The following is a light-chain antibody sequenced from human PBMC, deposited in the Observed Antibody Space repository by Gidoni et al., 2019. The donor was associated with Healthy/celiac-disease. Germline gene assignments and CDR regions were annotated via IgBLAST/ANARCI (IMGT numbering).Light chain of an antibody. Sequence: QTVVTQEPSFSVSPGGTVTLTCGLSSGSVSTSYYPSWYQQTPGQAPRTLIYSTNTRSSGVPDRFSGSILGNKAALTITGAQADDESDYYGVLYMGSGFWVFGVGTKLT. J-gene: IGLJ3*02. CDR1: SGSVSTSYY. V-gene: IGLV8-61*01. CDR2: STN. CDR3: VLYMGSGFWV.